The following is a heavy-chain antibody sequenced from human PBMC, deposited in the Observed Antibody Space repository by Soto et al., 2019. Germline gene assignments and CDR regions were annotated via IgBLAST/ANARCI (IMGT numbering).Heavy chain of an antibody. D-gene: IGHD3-22*01. Sequence: GGSLRLSCAASGFTFSSYAMSWVRQAPGKGLEWVSAISGSGGSTYYADSVKGRFTISRDNSKNTLYLQMNSLRAEDTAVYYCAKLFTMIAETGYGMDVWGQGTTVTVSS. J-gene: IGHJ6*02. CDR3: AKLFTMIAETGYGMDV. V-gene: IGHV3-23*01. CDR2: ISGSGGST. CDR1: GFTFSSYA.